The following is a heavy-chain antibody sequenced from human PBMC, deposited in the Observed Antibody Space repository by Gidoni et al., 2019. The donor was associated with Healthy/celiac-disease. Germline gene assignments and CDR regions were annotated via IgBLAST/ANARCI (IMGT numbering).Heavy chain of an antibody. V-gene: IGHV1-69*01. CDR3: ARLEKTGTTSWYFDL. Sequence: QLQLVQSGAAVKKPWSSVKVSCKASGGTFSSYAISWVRQAPGQGLEWMGGIIPIFGTANYAQKFQGRVTITADESTSTAYMELSSLRSEDTAVYYCARLEKTGTTSWYFDLWGRGTLVTVS. J-gene: IGHJ2*01. D-gene: IGHD1-7*01. CDR2: IIPIFGTA. CDR1: GGTFSSYA.